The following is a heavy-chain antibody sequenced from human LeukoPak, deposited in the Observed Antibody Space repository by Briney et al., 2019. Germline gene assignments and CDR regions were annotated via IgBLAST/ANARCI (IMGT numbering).Heavy chain of an antibody. Sequence: GESLKISCKGSGHSFTSYWVGWVRQMPGKGLEWMGIIYPGDSDTRYSPSFQGQVTISADKSISTAYLQWSSLKASDTAMYYRARQLKGEDYDFWSGYYGYYYYMDVWGKGTTVTVSS. V-gene: IGHV5-51*01. CDR3: ARQLKGEDYDFWSGYYGYYYYMDV. CDR2: IYPGDSDT. J-gene: IGHJ6*03. D-gene: IGHD3-3*01. CDR1: GHSFTSYW.